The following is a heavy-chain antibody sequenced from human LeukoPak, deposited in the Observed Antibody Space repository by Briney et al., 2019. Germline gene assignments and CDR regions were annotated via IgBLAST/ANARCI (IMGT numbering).Heavy chain of an antibody. D-gene: IGHD1-26*01. J-gene: IGHJ4*02. CDR1: GFTFRLFG. Sequence: PGGSLRLSCVASGFTFRLFGMHWVRQAPGKGLEWVSVFYSGGRTYYADSVKGRFTISRDNSKNTLFLQMNSLRAEDTAVYYCARRIVGATMGIDYWGQGTLVTVSS. CDR2: FYSGGRT. CDR3: ARRIVGATMGIDY. V-gene: IGHV3-66*04.